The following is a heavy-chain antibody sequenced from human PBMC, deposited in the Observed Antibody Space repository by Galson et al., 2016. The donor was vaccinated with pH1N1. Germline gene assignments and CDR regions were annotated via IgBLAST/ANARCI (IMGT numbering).Heavy chain of an antibody. J-gene: IGHJ6*03. CDR1: RFTLSSYG. Sequence: SLRLSCAGSRFTLSSYGIHWVRQAPGKGLEWVAFIRFAGDSQIYTDSVKGRFTISRDNSKNTVYLQMDGLRPDDTAEYFCAKVGLHDPSGHFYYMDVWGKGTTVTVSS. D-gene: IGHD3-16*01. CDR3: AKVGLHDPSGHFYYMDV. CDR2: IRFAGDSQ. V-gene: IGHV3-30*02.